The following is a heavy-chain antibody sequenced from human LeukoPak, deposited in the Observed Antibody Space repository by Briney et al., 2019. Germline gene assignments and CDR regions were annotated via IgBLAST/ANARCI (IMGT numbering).Heavy chain of an antibody. CDR1: GGSFSGYY. CDR2: INHSGST. D-gene: IGHD2-2*01. J-gene: IGHJ5*02. Sequence: SETLSLTCAVYGGSFSGYYWGWIRQPPGNGLEWIGEINHSGSTNYNPSLKSRVTISVDTSRNQFSLKLSSVTAADTAVYYCATNPGGYCSSTRCYGEAPWGQGTLVTVSS. CDR3: ATNPGGYCSSTRCYGEAP. V-gene: IGHV4-34*01.